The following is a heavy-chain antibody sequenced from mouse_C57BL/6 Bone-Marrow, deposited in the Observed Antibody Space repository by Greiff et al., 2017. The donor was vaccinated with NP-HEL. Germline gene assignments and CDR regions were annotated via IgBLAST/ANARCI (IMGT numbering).Heavy chain of an antibody. V-gene: IGHV5-4*01. CDR3: ARDPSYYGYDDYAMDY. CDR2: ISDGGSYT. Sequence: EVQRVESGGGLVKPGGSLKLSCAASGFTFSSYAMSWVRQTPEKRLEWVATISDGGSYTYYPDNVKGRFTISRDNAKNNLYLQMSHLKSEDTAMYYCARDPSYYGYDDYAMDYWGQGTSVTVSS. D-gene: IGHD2-9*01. J-gene: IGHJ4*01. CDR1: GFTFSSYA.